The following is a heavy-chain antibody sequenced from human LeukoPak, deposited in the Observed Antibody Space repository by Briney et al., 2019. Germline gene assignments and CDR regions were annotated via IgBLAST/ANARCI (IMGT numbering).Heavy chain of an antibody. V-gene: IGHV3-74*01. CDR2: INSDGSST. Sequence: PGGSLRLSCAASGFTFSSYWMHWVRQAPGKGLVWVSRINSDGSSTSYADSVKGRFTISRDNAKNTLYLQMNSLRAEDTAVYYCAILPGYSSGWYEVNYWGQGTLVTVSS. CDR3: AILPGYSSGWYEVNY. D-gene: IGHD6-13*01. CDR1: GFTFSSYW. J-gene: IGHJ4*02.